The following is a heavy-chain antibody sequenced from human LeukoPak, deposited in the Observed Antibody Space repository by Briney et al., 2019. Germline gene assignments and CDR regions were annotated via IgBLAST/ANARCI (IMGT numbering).Heavy chain of an antibody. D-gene: IGHD5-24*01. CDR2: IYYSGST. Sequence: SETLSLTCTVSGGSISSYYWSWIRQPPGKGLEWIGYIYYSGSTNYNPSLKSRVTISVDTSKNQFSLKLSSVTAADTAVYYCARAVKRWLQLPPYFDYWGQGTLVTVSS. CDR3: ARAVKRWLQLPPYFDY. J-gene: IGHJ4*02. V-gene: IGHV4-59*08. CDR1: GGSISSYY.